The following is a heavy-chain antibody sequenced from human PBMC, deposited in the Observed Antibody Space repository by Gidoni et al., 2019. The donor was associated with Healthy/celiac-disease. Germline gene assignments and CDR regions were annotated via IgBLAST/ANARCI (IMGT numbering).Heavy chain of an antibody. Sequence: EVQLVESGGGLVQPGGSLRLSCAASGFTFSSYAMHWVRQAPGKGLEYVSAISSNGGSTYYANSVKGRFTISRDNSKNTLYLQMGSLRAEDMAVYYCARDGGISWGQGTLVTVSS. CDR1: GFTFSSYA. J-gene: IGHJ5*02. D-gene: IGHD3-16*01. CDR3: ARDGGIS. V-gene: IGHV3-64*01. CDR2: ISSNGGST.